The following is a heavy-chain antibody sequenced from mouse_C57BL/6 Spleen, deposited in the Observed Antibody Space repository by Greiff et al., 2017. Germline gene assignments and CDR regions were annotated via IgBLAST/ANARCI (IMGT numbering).Heavy chain of an antibody. J-gene: IGHJ4*01. CDR3: ARGEGLYALDY. V-gene: IGHV1-80*01. CDR1: GYAFSSYW. Sequence: QVQLQQSGAELVKPGASVKISCKASGYAFSSYWMNWVKQRPGKGLEWIGQIYPGDGDTNYNGKFKGKATLTADKSSRTAYMQLSRLTSEDSAVYFCARGEGLYALDYWGQGTSVTVSS. CDR2: IYPGDGDT. D-gene: IGHD3-1*01.